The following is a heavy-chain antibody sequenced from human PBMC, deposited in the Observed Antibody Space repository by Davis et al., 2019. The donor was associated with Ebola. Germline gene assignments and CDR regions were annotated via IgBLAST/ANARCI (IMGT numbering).Heavy chain of an antibody. CDR1: DFSLSAYE. CDR3: ARVGTTTFWYFDL. V-gene: IGHV3-48*03. D-gene: IGHD2-21*02. Sequence: PGGSLRLSCAASDFSLSAYEMNWVRQAPGKGLEWISYIGKSGGPIYYSDSVKGRFLISRDNAENSLHLQITSLRGEDTATYYCARVGTTTFWYFDLWGRGTPVTVSS. J-gene: IGHJ2*01. CDR2: IGKSGGPI.